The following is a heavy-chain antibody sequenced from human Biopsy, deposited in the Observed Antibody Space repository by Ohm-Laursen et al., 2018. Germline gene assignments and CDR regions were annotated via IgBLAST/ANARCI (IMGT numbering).Heavy chain of an antibody. J-gene: IGHJ6*02. CDR1: GYTFAGYY. V-gene: IGHV1-2*02. Sequence: ASVKVSCKASGYTFAGYYLHWVRQAPGHGLEWMGWIHPNSGNANYAQSFQGRLTVTRDTSISTAYMELTSLTFDDTAIYYCARVPAYPSIDGYYGLDLWGQGTTVIVSS. CDR3: ARVPAYPSIDGYYGLDL. CDR2: IHPNSGNA. D-gene: IGHD3-9*01.